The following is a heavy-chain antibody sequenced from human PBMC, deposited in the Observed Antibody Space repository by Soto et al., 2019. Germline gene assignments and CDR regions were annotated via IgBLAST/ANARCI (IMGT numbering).Heavy chain of an antibody. CDR2: VSDYNGYT. CDR1: GFTFTSYG. V-gene: IGHV1-18*01. CDR3: ARAGRSIAVALFHS. Sequence: QVQLVQSGAEVKKPGASVKVSCKASGFTFTSYGFSWVRQAPGEVREWMGCVSDYNGYTTYAQKLQGRVTMTTDTSTSTAYMELRSLRSDDTDVYYCARAGRSIAVALFHSWGQGTLVTVSS. J-gene: IGHJ4*02. D-gene: IGHD6-19*01.